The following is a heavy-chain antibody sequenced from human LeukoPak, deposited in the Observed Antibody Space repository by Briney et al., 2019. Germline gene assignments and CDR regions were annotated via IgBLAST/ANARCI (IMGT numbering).Heavy chain of an antibody. J-gene: IGHJ4*02. V-gene: IGHV3-48*02. CDR2: ITSSGDTT. CDR3: ASDKDYALDY. CDR1: GLTFGSYS. D-gene: IGHD3-16*01. Sequence: GGSLGLSCAASGLTFGSYSMNWVRQAPGKGLEWVSYITSSGDTTYYADSVKGRFTISRDNAKNSLYLQTNSLKDEDTAVYYCASDKDYALDYWGQGTLVTVSS.